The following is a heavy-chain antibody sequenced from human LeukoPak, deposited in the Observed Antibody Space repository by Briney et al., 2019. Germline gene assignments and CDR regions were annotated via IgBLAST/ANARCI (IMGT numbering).Heavy chain of an antibody. CDR1: GFTFSSYS. CDR3: ARDRLSYNWFDP. CDR2: ISSSSSYI. V-gene: IGHV3-21*01. Sequence: GGSLRLSCAASGFTFSSYSMNWVRQAPGKGLEWVSSISSSSSYIYYADSVKGQFTISRDNAKNSLYLQMNSLRAEDTAVYYCARDRLSYNWFDPWGQGTLVTVSS. J-gene: IGHJ5*02. D-gene: IGHD3-16*02.